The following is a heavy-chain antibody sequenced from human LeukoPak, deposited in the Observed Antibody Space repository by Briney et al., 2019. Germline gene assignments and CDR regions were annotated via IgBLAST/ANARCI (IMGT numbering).Heavy chain of an antibody. CDR1: GFTFSSYA. D-gene: IGHD4-23*01. Sequence: GGSLRLSCAASGFTFSSYAMSWVRQAPGKGLEWVSAISGSGGSTYYADSVKGRFTISRDNSKNTLYLQMNSLRAEDTAVYYCARGLSDGRTPGFDYWGQGTLVTVSS. CDR2: ISGSGGST. J-gene: IGHJ4*02. CDR3: ARGLSDGRTPGFDY. V-gene: IGHV3-23*01.